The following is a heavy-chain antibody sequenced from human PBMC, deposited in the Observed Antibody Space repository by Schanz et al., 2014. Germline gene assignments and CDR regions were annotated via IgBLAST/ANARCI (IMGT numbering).Heavy chain of an antibody. V-gene: IGHV1-69*04. CDR2: IIPILDIT. CDR1: GGTFSSFA. CDR3: ARLSVAGRPHVNYWYFDL. D-gene: IGHD6-19*01. J-gene: IGHJ2*01. Sequence: QVQLVQSGAEVKKPGSSVKVSCKASGGTFSSFAIFWVRQAPGQGLEWMGTIIPILDITNYAQKFQGRLTMTRDTSISTAYMEVSRLKSDDTAVYYCARLSVAGRPHVNYWYFDLWGRGTLVTVSS.